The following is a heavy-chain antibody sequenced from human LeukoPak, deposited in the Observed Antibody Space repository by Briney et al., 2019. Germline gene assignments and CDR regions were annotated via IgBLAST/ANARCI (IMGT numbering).Heavy chain of an antibody. V-gene: IGHV3-23*01. CDR2: ITGGGDTT. CDR1: GFTFSSYA. CDR3: ARGPVARDSSGYSEIDAFDI. D-gene: IGHD3-22*01. J-gene: IGHJ3*02. Sequence: GGSLRLSCAASGFTFSSYAMSWVRQAPGKGLEWVSAITGGGDTTYYADSVKGRFTISRDNSKNTLYLQMNSLRAEDTAVYYCARGPVARDSSGYSEIDAFDIWGQGTMVTVSS.